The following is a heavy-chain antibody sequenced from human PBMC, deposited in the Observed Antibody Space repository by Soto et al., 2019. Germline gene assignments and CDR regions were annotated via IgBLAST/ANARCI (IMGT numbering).Heavy chain of an antibody. Sequence: ASVKVSCKASGYTFTSYDINWVRQATGQGLEWMGWMNPNSGNTGYAQKFQGRVTMTRNTSISTAYMELSSLRSEDTAMYYCARGWGDILTGYTDAFDIWGQGTTVTVSS. V-gene: IGHV1-8*01. CDR2: MNPNSGNT. CDR3: ARGWGDILTGYTDAFDI. D-gene: IGHD3-9*01. J-gene: IGHJ3*02. CDR1: GYTFTSYD.